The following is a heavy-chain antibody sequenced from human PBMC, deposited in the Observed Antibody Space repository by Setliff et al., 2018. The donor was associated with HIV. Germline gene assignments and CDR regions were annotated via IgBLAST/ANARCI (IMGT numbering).Heavy chain of an antibody. D-gene: IGHD3-22*01. CDR1: GYSISSGYY. Sequence: LSLTCAVSGYSISSGYYWGWIRQPPGKGLEWIGSIYHSESTYYNPSLKSRVTISVDTSKNQFSLKLSSVTAADTAVYYCARNYDSGPFPFDPWGQGTLVTVSS. V-gene: IGHV4-38-2*01. J-gene: IGHJ5*02. CDR2: IYHSEST. CDR3: ARNYDSGPFPFDP.